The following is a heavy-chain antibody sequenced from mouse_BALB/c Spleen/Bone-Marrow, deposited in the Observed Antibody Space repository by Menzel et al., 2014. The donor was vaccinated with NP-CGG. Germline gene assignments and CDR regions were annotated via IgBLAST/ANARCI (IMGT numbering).Heavy chain of an antibody. J-gene: IGHJ3*01. V-gene: IGHV5-17*02. CDR2: ISSGSSTI. D-gene: IGHD2-1*01. CDR1: GFTFSSFG. CDR3: ARGGNYAWFAY. Sequence: EVKVVESGGGLVQPGGSRKLSCAASGFTFSSFGMHWVRQAPEKGLEWVAYISSGSSTICYADTVKGRFTISRDNPKNTLFLQMTSLRSGDTAMYYCARGGNYAWFAYWGQGTLVTVSA.